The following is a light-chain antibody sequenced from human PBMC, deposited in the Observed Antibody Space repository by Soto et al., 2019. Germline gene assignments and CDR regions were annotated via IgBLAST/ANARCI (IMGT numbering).Light chain of an antibody. V-gene: IGLV1-44*01. CDR1: SSNIGSNT. J-gene: IGLJ1*01. CDR2: SNN. Sequence: QSALTQPPSASGTPGQRVTISCSGSSSNIGSNTVNWYQQLPGTAPKLLIYSNNQRPSGVPDRFSGSKSGTSASLAISGLQSEDEADYYCEAWDDSLNEVFGTGTKVTVL. CDR3: EAWDDSLNEV.